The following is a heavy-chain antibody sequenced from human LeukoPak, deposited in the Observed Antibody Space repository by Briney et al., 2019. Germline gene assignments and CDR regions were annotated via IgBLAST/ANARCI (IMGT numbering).Heavy chain of an antibody. CDR2: MDPNTGNT. CDR3: ARFPRGWDPDY. D-gene: IGHD6-19*01. V-gene: IGHV1-8*01. Sequence: ASVNVSCKASGYSFTSYDINWVRQATGQGLEWMGWMDPNTGNTGYAQKFQGRVTMTGNTSISTAYMELSSLRSEDTAVYYCARFPRGWDPDYWGQGTLVTVSS. J-gene: IGHJ4*02. CDR1: GYSFTSYD.